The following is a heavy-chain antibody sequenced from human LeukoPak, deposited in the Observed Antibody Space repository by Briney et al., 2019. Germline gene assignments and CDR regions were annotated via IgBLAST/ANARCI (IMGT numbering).Heavy chain of an antibody. J-gene: IGHJ4*02. V-gene: IGHV4-30-2*01. D-gene: IGHD3-10*01. CDR2: IYHSGST. Sequence: SETLSLTCAVSGGSISSGGYSWSWIRQPPGKGLEWIGYIYHSGSTYYNPSLKSRVTISVDRSKNQFSLKLSSVTAADTAVYYCAREGRSGSYRYWGQGTLVTVPS. CDR3: AREGRSGSYRY. CDR1: GGSISSGGYS.